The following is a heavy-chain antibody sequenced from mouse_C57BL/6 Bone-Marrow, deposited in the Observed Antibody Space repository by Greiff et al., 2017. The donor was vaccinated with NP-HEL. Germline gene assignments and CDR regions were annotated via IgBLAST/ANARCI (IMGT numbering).Heavy chain of an antibody. V-gene: IGHV1-75*01. Sequence: VQLQQSGPELVKPGASVKISCKASGYTFTDYYINWVKQRPGQGLEWIGWIFPGSGSTYYNEKFKGKATLTVDKSSSTAYMLLSSLTSEDSAVYFCAREGPILLITTVVATRYFDYWGQGTTLTVSS. D-gene: IGHD1-1*01. CDR1: GYTFTDYY. CDR3: AREGPILLITTVVATRYFDY. CDR2: IFPGSGST. J-gene: IGHJ2*01.